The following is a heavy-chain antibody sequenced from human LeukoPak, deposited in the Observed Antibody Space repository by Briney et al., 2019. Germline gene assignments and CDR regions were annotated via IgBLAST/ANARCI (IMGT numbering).Heavy chain of an antibody. Sequence: PGRSLRLSCAASGFTFSSYAMHWVRQAPGKGLEWVSFISSSGSTIYYADSVKGRFTISRDNAKNSLYLQMNSLRAEDTAVYYCARRGDYFDYWGQGTLVTVSS. CDR1: GFTFSSYA. CDR2: ISSSGSTI. J-gene: IGHJ4*02. D-gene: IGHD3-10*01. V-gene: IGHV3-48*04. CDR3: ARRGDYFDY.